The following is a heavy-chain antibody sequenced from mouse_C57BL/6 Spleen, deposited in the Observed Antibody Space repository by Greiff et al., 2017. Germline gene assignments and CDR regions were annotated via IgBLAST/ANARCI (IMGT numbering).Heavy chain of an antibody. CDR3: VLQAQATSWFAY. CDR2: IYPGSGST. V-gene: IGHV1-55*01. D-gene: IGHD3-2*02. CDR1: GYTFTSYW. Sequence: QVQLQQPGAELVKPGASVKMSCKASGYTFTSYWITWVKQRPGQGLEWIGDIYPGSGSTNYNEKFKSKATLPVDTSSSTAYMQLSSLTSEDSAVYYCVLQAQATSWFAYWGQGTLVTVSA. J-gene: IGHJ3*01.